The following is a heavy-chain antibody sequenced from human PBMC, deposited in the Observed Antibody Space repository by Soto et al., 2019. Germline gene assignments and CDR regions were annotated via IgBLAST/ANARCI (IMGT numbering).Heavy chain of an antibody. CDR3: AKVDVSTAGSFDY. D-gene: IGHD6-13*01. J-gene: IGHJ4*02. Sequence: PGGSLRLSCVASGFTFSRHGLRWGRQAPGKGLEWVSTINPSGDSTFYADSVKGRFTISRDNSKNTVYLQMNSLSVGDTAVYLCAKVDVSTAGSFDYWGQGALVTVSS. CDR1: GFTFSRHG. CDR2: INPSGDST. V-gene: IGHV3-23*01.